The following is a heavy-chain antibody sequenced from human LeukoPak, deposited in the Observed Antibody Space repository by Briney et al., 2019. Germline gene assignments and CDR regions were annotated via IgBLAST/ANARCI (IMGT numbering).Heavy chain of an antibody. Sequence: GGSLRLSCAASGFTFSDYYMNWIRQAPGKGLEWVSSISGGSRTRNYADSVKGRFTTSRDNAKNSLFLQVNSLRAEDTAVYYCARAGQSAYWGQGTLVTVSS. CDR1: GFTFSDYY. CDR2: ISGGSRTR. V-gene: IGHV3-11*01. J-gene: IGHJ4*02. CDR3: ARAGQSAY.